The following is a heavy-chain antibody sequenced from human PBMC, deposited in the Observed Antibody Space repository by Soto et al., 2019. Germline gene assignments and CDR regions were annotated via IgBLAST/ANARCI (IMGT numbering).Heavy chain of an antibody. V-gene: IGHV1-46*01. J-gene: IGHJ4*02. D-gene: IGHD3-3*01. CDR2: INPSGGST. CDR3: AREGPITIFGVVMRYFDY. CDR1: GYTFTSYY. Sequence: ASVKVSCKASGYTFTSYYMHWVRQAPGQGLEWMGIINPSGGSTSYAQKFQGRVTMTRDTSTSTVYMELSSLRSEDTAVYYCAREGPITIFGVVMRYFDYWGQGTLVTVSS.